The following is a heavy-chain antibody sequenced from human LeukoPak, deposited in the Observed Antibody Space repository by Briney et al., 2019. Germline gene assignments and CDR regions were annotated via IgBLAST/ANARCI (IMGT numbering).Heavy chain of an antibody. CDR2: ISYDGSNK. J-gene: IGHJ4*02. D-gene: IGHD3-10*01. Sequence: GGSLRLSCAASGVTFSSYGMHWVRQAPGKGLEWEAVISYDGSNKYYADSVKGRFTISRDNSKNTLYLQMNSLRAEDTAVYYCAKGHYGSGSWDYWGQGTLVTVSS. CDR1: GVTFSSYG. V-gene: IGHV3-30*18. CDR3: AKGHYGSGSWDY.